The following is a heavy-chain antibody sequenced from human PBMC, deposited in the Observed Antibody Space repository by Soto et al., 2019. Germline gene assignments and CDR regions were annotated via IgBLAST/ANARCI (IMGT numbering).Heavy chain of an antibody. J-gene: IGHJ4*02. D-gene: IGHD3-22*01. CDR1: GGTFSSYA. Sequence: QVQLVQSGAEVKKPGSSVKVSCKASGGTFSSYAISWVRQAPGQGLEWMGGVIPIFGTANYAQKFQGRVTITADESTSTAHMELSSLNSEDTSVYYCAREGRYYYDSSGQFDYWGQGTLVTVSS. CDR3: AREGRYYYDSSGQFDY. V-gene: IGHV1-69*01. CDR2: VIPIFGTA.